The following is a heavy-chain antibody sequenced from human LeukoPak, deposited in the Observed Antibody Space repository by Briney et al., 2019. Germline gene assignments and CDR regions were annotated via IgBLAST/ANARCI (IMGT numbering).Heavy chain of an antibody. D-gene: IGHD3-9*01. CDR2: INHSGSI. V-gene: IGHV4-34*01. CDR1: GGSFSGYY. Sequence: PSETLSLTCAVYGGSFSGYYWSWIRQPPGKGLEWIGEINHSGSINYNPSLKSRVTIPVDTSKNQFSLKLSSVTAADTAVYYCARAQYYDILGYWGQGTLVTVSS. J-gene: IGHJ4*02. CDR3: ARAQYYDILGY.